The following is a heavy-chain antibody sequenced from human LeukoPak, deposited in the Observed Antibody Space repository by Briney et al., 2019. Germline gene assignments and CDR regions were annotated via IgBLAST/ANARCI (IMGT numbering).Heavy chain of an antibody. CDR2: ISSSGSTI. CDR3: AVTRRRFNMVRGVISSFDI. CDR1: GFTFSSYE. J-gene: IGHJ3*02. Sequence: GGSLRLSCAASGFTFSSYEMNWVRQAPGKGLEWVSYISSSGSTIYYADSVKGRFTISRDNAKNSLYLQMNSLRAEDTAVYYCAVTRRRFNMVRGVISSFDIWGQGTMVTVSS. D-gene: IGHD3-10*01. V-gene: IGHV3-48*03.